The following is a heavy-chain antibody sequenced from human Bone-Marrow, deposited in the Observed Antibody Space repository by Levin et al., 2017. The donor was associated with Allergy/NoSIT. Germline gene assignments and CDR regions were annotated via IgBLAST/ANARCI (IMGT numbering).Heavy chain of an antibody. V-gene: IGHV4-31*03. D-gene: IGHD3-3*01. J-gene: IGHJ6*02. Sequence: SETLSLTCTVSGCSISSGGYYWSWIRQHPGKGLEWIGYIYYSGSTYYNPSLKSRVTISVDTSKNQFSLKLSSVTAADTAVYDWAGEIFGVEADDGMDGWGQGTTVTVSS. CDR3: AGEIFGVEADDGMDG. CDR1: GCSISSGGYY. CDR2: IYYSGST.